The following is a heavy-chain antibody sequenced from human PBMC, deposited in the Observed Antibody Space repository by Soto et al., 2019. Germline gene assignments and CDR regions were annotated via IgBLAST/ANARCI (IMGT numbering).Heavy chain of an antibody. V-gene: IGHV1-18*01. J-gene: IGHJ4*02. CDR1: GYTFTSYG. CDR3: ARAVVYDILTGYLDY. Sequence: ASVKVSCKASGYTFTSYGISWVRQAPGQGLEWMGWISAYNGNTNYAQKLQGRVTMTTDTSTSTAYMELRSLRSDDTAVYYCARAVVYDILTGYLDYWGQGTLVTVSS. CDR2: ISAYNGNT. D-gene: IGHD3-9*01.